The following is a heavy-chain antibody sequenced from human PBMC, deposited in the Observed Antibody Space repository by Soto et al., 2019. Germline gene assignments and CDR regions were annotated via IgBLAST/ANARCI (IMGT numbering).Heavy chain of an antibody. CDR1: GFTFSSYA. CDR2: ITGTGTST. CDR3: AKDDVGGVASLDY. V-gene: IGHV3-23*01. J-gene: IGHJ4*02. D-gene: IGHD2-15*01. Sequence: EVQLLESGGGLVQPGGSLRLSCAASGFTFSSYAMTWVRQAPGKGLEWVSTITGTGTSTYYTDSVKGRFTISRDNSKNTLYLQMNSLRAEDTAVYYWAKDDVGGVASLDYWGQGTLVTVSS.